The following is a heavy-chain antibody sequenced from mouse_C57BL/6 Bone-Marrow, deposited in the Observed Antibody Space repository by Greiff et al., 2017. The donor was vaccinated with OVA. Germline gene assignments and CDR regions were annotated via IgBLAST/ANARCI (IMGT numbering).Heavy chain of an antibody. Sequence: VQLQQPGAELVRPGPSVKLSCTASGYTFTNYWMHWVKQRPGQGLEWIGVIAPSDSYINYNQNLKGRATLTVDTSSSTAYMHLSSLTSEDSAFYCCAHYGSRLDLHYWGQGTSLTVSS. J-gene: IGHJ2*02. V-gene: IGHV1-59*01. CDR2: IAPSDSYI. CDR1: GYTFTNYW. CDR3: AHYGSRLDLHY. D-gene: IGHD1-1*01.